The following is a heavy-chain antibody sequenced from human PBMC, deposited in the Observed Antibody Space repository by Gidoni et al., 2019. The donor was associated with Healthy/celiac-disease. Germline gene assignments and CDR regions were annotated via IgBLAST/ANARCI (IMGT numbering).Heavy chain of an antibody. Sequence: EAQLVESGGGLVQPGGSLRPSCAASGFTFSCYWMGWVRQAQGKGLEWVANIKQDGSEKYYVDSVKGRFTISRDNAKNSLYLQMNSLRAEDTAVYYCARENKRDGYKTDYFDYWGQGTLVTVSS. D-gene: IGHD5-12*01. CDR1: GFTFSCYW. CDR3: ARENKRDGYKTDYFDY. J-gene: IGHJ4*02. CDR2: IKQDGSEK. V-gene: IGHV3-7*01.